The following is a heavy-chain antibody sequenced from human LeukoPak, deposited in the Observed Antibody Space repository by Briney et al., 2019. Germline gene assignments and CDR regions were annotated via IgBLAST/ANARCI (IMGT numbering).Heavy chain of an antibody. J-gene: IGHJ4*02. CDR2: IYTSGST. CDR1: GGSISSYY. CDR3: AREYDFWSGYYTD. V-gene: IGHV4-4*07. D-gene: IGHD3-3*01. Sequence: SETLSLTCTLSGGSISSYYWSWVRQPAGKGLEWIGRIYTSGSTNYNPSLKSRVTMSVDTSKNQFSLKLSSVTAADTAVYYCAREYDFWSGYYTDWGQGTLVTVSS.